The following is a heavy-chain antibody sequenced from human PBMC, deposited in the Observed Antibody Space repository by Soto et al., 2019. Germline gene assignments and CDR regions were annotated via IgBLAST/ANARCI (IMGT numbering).Heavy chain of an antibody. CDR1: GFTFSSYW. CDR3: ARAGYYDSSGYTL. D-gene: IGHD3-22*01. Sequence: GGSLRFSCAASGFTFSSYWMSWVRQAPGKGLEWVANIKQDGSEKYYVDSVKGRFTISRDNAKNSLYLQMNSLRAEDTAVYYCARAGYYDSSGYTLWGQGTLVTVSS. V-gene: IGHV3-7*03. J-gene: IGHJ4*02. CDR2: IKQDGSEK.